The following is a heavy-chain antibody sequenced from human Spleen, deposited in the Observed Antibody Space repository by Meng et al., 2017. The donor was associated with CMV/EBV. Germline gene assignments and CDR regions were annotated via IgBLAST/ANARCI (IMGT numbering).Heavy chain of an antibody. J-gene: IGHJ6*02. CDR3: ARDLGDIVVVPAAVISYGLDV. CDR1: GFTFSSYE. Sequence: GGSLRLSCAASGFTFSSYERNGVRQASGKGLEWVSYISSSVITIYYADSVKGRFTISRDNSKNTLYLQMNSQRAEDTAVYYCARDLGDIVVVPAAVISYGLDVWGQGTTVTVSS. V-gene: IGHV3-48*03. CDR2: ISSSVITI. D-gene: IGHD2-2*01.